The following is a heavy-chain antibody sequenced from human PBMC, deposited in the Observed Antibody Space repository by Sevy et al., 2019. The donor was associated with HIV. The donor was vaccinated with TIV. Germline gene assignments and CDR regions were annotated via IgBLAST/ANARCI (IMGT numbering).Heavy chain of an antibody. J-gene: IGHJ4*02. V-gene: IGHV4-59*01. CDR1: GGSISSYY. Sequence: SETLSLTCTVSGGSISSYYCSWIRQPPGKGLEWIGYINYSGSTNYNPSLKSRVTISIDTSKNQFSLKLTSVTAADTAVYYCARESIGAVGDFDYWGQGTLVTVSS. CDR2: INYSGST. CDR3: ARESIGAVGDFDY. D-gene: IGHD6-13*01.